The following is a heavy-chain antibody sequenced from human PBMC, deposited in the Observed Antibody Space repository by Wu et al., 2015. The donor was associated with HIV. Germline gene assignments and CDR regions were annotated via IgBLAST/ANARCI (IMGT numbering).Heavy chain of an antibody. J-gene: IGHJ1*01. CDR3: ARVGVLLTSAQLLEYFQH. CDR2: MDPKSGSA. D-gene: IGHD5-24*01. CDR1: GYRFTSFN. V-gene: IGHV1-8*02. Sequence: QVQLVQSGTVVQKPGTSVRVSCKISGYRFTSFNINWIRQVHGRGLEWMGWMDPKSGSAAFGRNFQGRVSMTRNNSISTAYMDLSRVTSDDTAIYYCARVGVLLTSAQLLEYFQHWGQGTLVTVSS.